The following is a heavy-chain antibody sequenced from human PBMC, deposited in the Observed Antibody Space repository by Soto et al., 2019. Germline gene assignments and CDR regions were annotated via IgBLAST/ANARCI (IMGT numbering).Heavy chain of an antibody. CDR2: ISDTIGAT. CDR1: GFIFSAYA. V-gene: IGHV3-23*01. Sequence: EVKLLESGGGLVQPGGSLKLSCAASGFIFSAYAMSWVRQAPRKGLEWVSTISDTIGATDYADSVKGRFTISRDISRNTLYLEMNNLRAEDTAMYYCAKAQWLLGGDYFDSWGQGALVTVSS. D-gene: IGHD6-19*01. CDR3: AKAQWLLGGDYFDS. J-gene: IGHJ4*02.